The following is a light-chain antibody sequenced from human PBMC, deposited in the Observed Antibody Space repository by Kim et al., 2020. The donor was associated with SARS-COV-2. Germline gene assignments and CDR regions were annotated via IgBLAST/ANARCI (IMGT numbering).Light chain of an antibody. J-gene: IGLJ1*01. CDR3: QSYDSSSFYV. Sequence: KPVTTSCTRTIGSIASNYMHWYQQRPGSAPIIVIFEDNQRPSGVPDRFSGSIDSSSNSAYLTISGVQTEDEADYYCQSYDSSSFYVFGTGTKVTVL. V-gene: IGLV6-57*03. CDR2: EDN. CDR1: IGSIASNY.